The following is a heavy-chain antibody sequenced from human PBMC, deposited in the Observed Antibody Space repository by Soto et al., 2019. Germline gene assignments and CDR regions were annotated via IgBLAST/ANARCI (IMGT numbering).Heavy chain of an antibody. D-gene: IGHD3-22*01. CDR2: ISGSGGST. J-gene: IGHJ4*02. CDR1: GFTFSSYV. Sequence: TASGFTFSSYVMSWVRQAPGKGLEWVSAISGSGGSTYYGDSVKGRFTISRDNSKNTLYLQMNSLRAEDTAVYYCAKVRADYYDSSGPIAYWGQGTLVTVSS. V-gene: IGHV3-23*01. CDR3: AKVRADYYDSSGPIAY.